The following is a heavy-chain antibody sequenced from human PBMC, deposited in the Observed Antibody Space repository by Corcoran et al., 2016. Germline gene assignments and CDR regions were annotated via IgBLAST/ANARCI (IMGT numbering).Heavy chain of an antibody. D-gene: IGHD2-2*01. Sequence: QVQLVQSGAEVKKPGASVKVSCKASGYTFTGYYMHWVRQAPGQGLEWMGWINPNSGGTNYAQKFQGRVTMTRDTYISTAYRELSRLRSGDTAVYYCARACPRKGYCSSTSCYPSGWGYYGMDVWGQGTTVTVSS. J-gene: IGHJ6*02. V-gene: IGHV1-2*02. CDR3: ARACPRKGYCSSTSCYPSGWGYYGMDV. CDR2: INPNSGGT. CDR1: GYTFTGYY.